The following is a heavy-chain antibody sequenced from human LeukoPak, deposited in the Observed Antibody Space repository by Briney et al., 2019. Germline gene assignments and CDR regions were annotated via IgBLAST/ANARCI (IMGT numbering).Heavy chain of an antibody. Sequence: PSGTLSLTCTVSGDSINSYYWSWVRQPPGKRLEWIGYIYYSGTTNYNPSLKSRVTLSVDTSKNQFSLRLRSVTAADTAVYYCASGTTTKGFGYWGQGTLITVSS. CDR3: ASGTTTKGFGY. CDR1: GDSINSYY. CDR2: IYYSGTT. D-gene: IGHD1-7*01. V-gene: IGHV4-59*01. J-gene: IGHJ4*02.